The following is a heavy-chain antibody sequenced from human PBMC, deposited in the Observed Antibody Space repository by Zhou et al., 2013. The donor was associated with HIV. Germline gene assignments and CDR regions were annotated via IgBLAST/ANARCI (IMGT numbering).Heavy chain of an antibody. J-gene: IGHJ4*02. Sequence: EVQLVESGGGLVQPGGSLRLSCAASGFTFSSYWMHWVRQAPGKGLVWVSRINSDGSSTSYADSVKGRFTISRDNAKNTLYLQMNSLRAEDTAVYYCARDPPESFGVVIPFFDYWGQGTLVTVSS. D-gene: IGHD3-3*01. V-gene: IGHV3-74*01. CDR1: GFTFSSYW. CDR2: INSDGSST. CDR3: ARDPPESFGVVIPFFDY.